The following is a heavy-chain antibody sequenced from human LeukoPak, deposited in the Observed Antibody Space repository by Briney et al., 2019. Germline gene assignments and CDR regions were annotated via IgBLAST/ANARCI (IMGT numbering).Heavy chain of an antibody. V-gene: IGHV3-23*01. D-gene: IGHD2-2*01. CDR2: TGSTGVST. J-gene: IGHJ4*02. Sequence: GGSLRLSCAASGFTFSSYAMNWVRQAPGKGLEWVSGTGSTGVSTFYADSVKGRFTVSRDNSKNTLSLQMNSLRAEDTAVYYFARERGVVPAHYLDYWGRGTLVTVAS. CDR1: GFTFSSYA. CDR3: ARERGVVPAHYLDY.